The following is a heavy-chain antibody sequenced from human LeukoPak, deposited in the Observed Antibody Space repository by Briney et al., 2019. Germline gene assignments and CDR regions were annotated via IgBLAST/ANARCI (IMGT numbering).Heavy chain of an antibody. CDR3: AELGITMIGGV. V-gene: IGHV3-7*01. D-gene: IGHD3-10*02. Sequence: GGSLRFSCAASGFTFSRHWMSWVRQAPGKVLEWVAHINQDGGEKFYVDSVKGRFTISRDNAKNSLYLQMNSLRAEDTAVYYCAELGITMIGGVWGKGTTVTISS. CDR2: INQDGGEK. J-gene: IGHJ6*04. CDR1: GFTFSRHW.